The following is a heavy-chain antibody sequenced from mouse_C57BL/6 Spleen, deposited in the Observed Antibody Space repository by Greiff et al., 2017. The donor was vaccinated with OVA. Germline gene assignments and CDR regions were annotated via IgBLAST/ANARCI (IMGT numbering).Heavy chain of an antibody. Sequence: VMLVESGAELARPGASVKLSCKASGYTFTSYGISWVKQRTGQGLEWIGEIYPRSGNTYYNEKFKGKATLTADKSSSTAYMELRSLTSEDSAVYFCARSPLRDYAMDYWGQGTSVTVSS. J-gene: IGHJ4*01. CDR2: IYPRSGNT. V-gene: IGHV1-81*01. CDR1: GYTFTSYG. D-gene: IGHD2-12*01. CDR3: ARSPLRDYAMDY.